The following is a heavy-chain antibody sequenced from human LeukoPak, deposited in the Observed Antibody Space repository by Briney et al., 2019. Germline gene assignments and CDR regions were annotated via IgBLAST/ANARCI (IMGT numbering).Heavy chain of an antibody. CDR1: GITLSNYG. J-gene: IGHJ5*02. CDR3: ATDLVYAHWFDP. D-gene: IGHD2-2*02. V-gene: IGHV3-7*01. CDR2: IKQDGSEK. Sequence: HPGGSLRLSCAVSGITLSNYGMSWVRQAPGKGLEWVANIKQDGSEKYYVDSVKGRFTISRDNAKNSLYLQMNSLRAEDTAVYYCATDLVYAHWFDPWGQGTLVTVSS.